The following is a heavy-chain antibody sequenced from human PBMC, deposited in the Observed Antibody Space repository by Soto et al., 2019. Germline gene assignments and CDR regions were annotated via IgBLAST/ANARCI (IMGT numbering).Heavy chain of an antibody. J-gene: IGHJ6*02. CDR2: ISRSSTGI. CDR3: ARAVTWGLDV. V-gene: IGHV3-48*02. D-gene: IGHD3-10*01. Sequence: EVQLVESGGGLVQPGGSLRLSCAASGFTFSLYSMIWVRQAPGKGLEGVSYISRSSTGIHYADSVKGRFTICRDDATNSMHLQMNSQRDGDTAVYYCARAVTWGLDVWGQGTTVSISS. CDR1: GFTFSLYS.